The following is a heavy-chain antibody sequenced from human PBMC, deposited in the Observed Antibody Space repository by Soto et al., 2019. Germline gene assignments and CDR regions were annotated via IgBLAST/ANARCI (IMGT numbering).Heavy chain of an antibody. D-gene: IGHD3-10*01. CDR1: GGSISSSSYY. CDR3: ARHYYGSGSYYPDKYNWFDP. J-gene: IGHJ5*02. V-gene: IGHV4-39*01. Sequence: QLQLQESGPGLVKPSETMSLTCTVSGGSISSSSYYWGWIRQPPGKGMEWIGSIYYSGSTYYNPSLKSRVTISVDTSKNQFSLKLSSVTAADTAVYYCARHYYGSGSYYPDKYNWFDPWGQGTLVTVSS. CDR2: IYYSGST.